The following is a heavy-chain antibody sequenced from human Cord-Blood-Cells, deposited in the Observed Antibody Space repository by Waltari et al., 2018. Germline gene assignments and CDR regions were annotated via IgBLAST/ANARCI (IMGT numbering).Heavy chain of an antibody. CDR3: ARARGDRGSFSFDI. J-gene: IGHJ3*02. V-gene: IGHV6-1*01. CDR2: TYYRSKGYN. CDR1: GDSVSSNSAA. Sequence: QVQLQQSGPGLVKPSQTLSITCAISGDSVSSNSAAWNWIRQSQSRGLEWLGRTYYRSKGYNDYAVYVKSRITINPDTSKNQFSLQLNSVTPEDTAVYYCARARGDRGSFSFDIWGQGTMVTVSS. D-gene: IGHD3-10*01.